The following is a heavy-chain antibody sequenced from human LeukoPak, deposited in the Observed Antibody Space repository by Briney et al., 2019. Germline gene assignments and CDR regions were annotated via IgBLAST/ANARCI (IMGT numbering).Heavy chain of an antibody. D-gene: IGHD2-2*01. V-gene: IGHV4-39*07. J-gene: IGHJ6*03. CDR3: ARARSTSSYYMDV. CDR2: IYYSGST. CDR1: GGSISSSSYY. Sequence: SETLSLTCTVSGGSISSSSYYWGWIRQPPGKGLEWIGSIYYSGSTYYNPSLKSRVTISVDTSKNQFSLKLSSVTAADTAVYYCARARSTSSYYMDVWGKGTTVTASS.